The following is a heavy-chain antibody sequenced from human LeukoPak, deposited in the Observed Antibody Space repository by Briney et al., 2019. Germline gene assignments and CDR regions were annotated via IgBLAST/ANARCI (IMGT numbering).Heavy chain of an antibody. CDR2: IKQDGSEK. J-gene: IGHJ4*02. CDR1: GFTFSSYW. Sequence: GGSLRLSCAGSGFTFSSYWMSWVRQAPGKGLEWVANIKQDGSEKYYVGSVKGRFTISRDNAKNSLYLQMNSLRAEDTAVYYCARANFLYCSSSTCLFDYWGQGTLVTVS. V-gene: IGHV3-7*03. D-gene: IGHD2-2*01. CDR3: ARANFLYCSSSTCLFDY.